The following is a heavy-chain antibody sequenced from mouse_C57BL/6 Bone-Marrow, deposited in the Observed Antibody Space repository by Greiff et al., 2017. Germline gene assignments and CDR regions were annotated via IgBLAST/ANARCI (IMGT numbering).Heavy chain of an antibody. J-gene: IGHJ3*01. CDR3: AIRLPLSY. D-gene: IGHD1-2*01. CDR2: IHPSDSDT. V-gene: IGHV1-74*01. CDR1: GYTFTSYW. Sequence: QVQLQQSGAELVKPGASVKVSCKASGYTFTSYWMHWVKPRPGQGLEWIGRIHPSDSDTNYNQKFTGKATLTVDKSSSTAYMPLSSLTSEDSAVYYCAIRLPLSYWGQGTLVTVSA.